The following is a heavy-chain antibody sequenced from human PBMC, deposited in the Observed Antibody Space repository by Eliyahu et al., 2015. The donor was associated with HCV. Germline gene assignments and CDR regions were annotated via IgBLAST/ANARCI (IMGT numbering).Heavy chain of an antibody. D-gene: IGHD3-10*01. CDR1: GYTFTSYY. Sequence: QVQLVQSGAEVKKPGASVKVSCKAPGYTFTSYYMHWVRQAPGQGLEWMGIINPSGGSTSYAQKFQGRVTMTRDTSTSTVYMELSSLRSEDTAVYYCAIGMVRGVIRRGDYYGMDVWGQGTTVTVSS. CDR3: AIGMVRGVIRRGDYYGMDV. CDR2: INPSGGST. V-gene: IGHV1-46*03. J-gene: IGHJ6*02.